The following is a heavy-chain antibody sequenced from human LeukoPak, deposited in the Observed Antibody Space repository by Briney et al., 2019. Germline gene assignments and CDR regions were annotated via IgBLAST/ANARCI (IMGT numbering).Heavy chain of an antibody. V-gene: IGHV3-74*01. Sequence: GGSLRLSCAGSGFTLSSNWMHWVRQGPGKGLVWVSRIYSDGSRTNYADSVKGRFTISGDNAKNTLYLQMNSLRAEDTAVYYCARSGRGGAFDIWGQGTMVTVPS. CDR3: ARSGRGGAFDI. CDR2: IYSDGSRT. D-gene: IGHD1-26*01. J-gene: IGHJ3*02. CDR1: GFTLSSNW.